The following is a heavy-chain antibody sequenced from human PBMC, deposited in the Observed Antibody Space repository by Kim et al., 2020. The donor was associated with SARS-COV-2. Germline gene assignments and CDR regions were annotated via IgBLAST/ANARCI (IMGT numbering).Heavy chain of an antibody. J-gene: IGHJ4*02. V-gene: IGHV3-15*01. CDR3: TAMGDPSPLGNY. CDR2: IKSKTDGGTT. D-gene: IGHD3-16*01. CDR1: GFTFSNAW. Sequence: GGSLRLSCAASGFTFSNAWMSWVRQAPGKGLEWVGRIKSKTDGGTTDYAAPVKGRFTISRDDSKNTLYLQMNSLKTEDAAVYYCTAMGDPSPLGNYWGQGTLVTVSS.